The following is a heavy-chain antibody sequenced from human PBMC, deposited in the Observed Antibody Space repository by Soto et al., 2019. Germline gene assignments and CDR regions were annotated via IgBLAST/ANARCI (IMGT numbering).Heavy chain of an antibody. CDR3: GKNLLVTLPDGYDI. CDR1: RYTLSRCS. CDR2: IAPNSGDK. J-gene: IGHJ3*02. V-gene: IGHV1-2*02. D-gene: IGHD2-15*01. Sequence: SVKVSSDASRYTLSRCSMHWVHHAIGQGLEWMGWIAPNSGDKNIAQKFQGRVTMTRDTSISTAYMDLNRLRSDDTAVYYCGKNLLVTLPDGYDISGQGTMVTVS.